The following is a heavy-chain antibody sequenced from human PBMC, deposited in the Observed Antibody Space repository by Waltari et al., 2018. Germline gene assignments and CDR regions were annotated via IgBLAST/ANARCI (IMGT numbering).Heavy chain of an antibody. CDR2: ISYSGTT. J-gene: IGHJ4*02. D-gene: IGHD6-19*01. V-gene: IGHV4-39*01. Sequence: QLQLQESGPGLVKPSETLSLTCTVSGDSISGSNYYWGWIRQPPGPGLEWIGSISYSGTTYCNPSLKSRVTMSVDTSKNQFSLNLSSVTAADTAVFYCVRPGSSVGWYYFDYWGQGTLVTVSS. CDR3: VRPGSSVGWYYFDY. CDR1: GDSISGSNYY.